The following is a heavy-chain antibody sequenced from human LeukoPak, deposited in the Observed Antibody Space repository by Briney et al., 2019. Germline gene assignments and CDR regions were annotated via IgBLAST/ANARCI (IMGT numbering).Heavy chain of an antibody. CDR3: ARGLGSDCCNFDY. D-gene: IGHD2-21*02. CDR2: IYRGGST. V-gene: IGHV3-53*01. Sequence: GGSLRLSCAASGFTVSSNYVSWVRQAPGKGLEWVSIIYRGGSTYYVDSAKGRFTISRDNSKNTLYLQMNSLRAEDTAIYNCARGLGSDCCNFDYWGQGTQVTVSS. J-gene: IGHJ4*02. CDR1: GFTVSSNY.